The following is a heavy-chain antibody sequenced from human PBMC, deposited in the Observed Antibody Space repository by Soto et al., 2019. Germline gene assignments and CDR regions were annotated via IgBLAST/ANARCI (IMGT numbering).Heavy chain of an antibody. CDR2: IFSNGGST. CDR1: GFTFSSYA. D-gene: IGHD3-16*01. J-gene: IGHJ5*02. CDR3: VKCGGNRDIRLSDKWFDA. Sequence: LRLSWSASGFTFSSYAMNWVRQAPGKALEYVSVIFSNGGSTYYSDSVKGRFTISRDNSKNTLYLQMSSLRAEDTAVYYCVKCGGNRDIRLSDKWFDACGRVTLVTVFS. V-gene: IGHV3-64D*06.